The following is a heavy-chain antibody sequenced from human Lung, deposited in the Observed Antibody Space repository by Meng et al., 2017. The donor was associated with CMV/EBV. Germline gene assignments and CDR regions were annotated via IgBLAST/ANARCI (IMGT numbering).Heavy chain of an antibody. Sequence: ASVXVSXXASGYIFSNFYMHWVRQAPGQGPEWMGIINPSGGSTIYAQKFQGKVIVTSDTSTSTVYMEMSSLRSEDTDVYYCARAGGYYDLRSGVRGGRAFDIWGQGXMVTVSS. CDR2: INPSGGST. D-gene: IGHD3-3*01. CDR1: GYIFSNFY. J-gene: IGHJ3*02. CDR3: ARAGGYYDLRSGVRGGRAFDI. V-gene: IGHV1-46*01.